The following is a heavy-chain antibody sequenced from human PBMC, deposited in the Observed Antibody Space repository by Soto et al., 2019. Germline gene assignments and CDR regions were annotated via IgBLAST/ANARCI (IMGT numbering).Heavy chain of an antibody. V-gene: IGHV1-18*04. Sequence: QVPLVQSGGEVKKPGASVKVSCKASGYTFINHGISWVRQAPGQGLEWMGWISGHNGKTNYAQKFQGRVTMTTETSTRTALMELLSLRSDDTAVYYCARDSYPLTYFFDYWGQGTLVSVSS. J-gene: IGHJ4*02. CDR2: ISGHNGKT. CDR1: GYTFINHG. CDR3: ARDSYPLTYFFDY.